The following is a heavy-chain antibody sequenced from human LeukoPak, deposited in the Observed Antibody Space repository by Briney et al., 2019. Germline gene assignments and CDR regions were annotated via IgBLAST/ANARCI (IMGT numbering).Heavy chain of an antibody. V-gene: IGHV3-23*01. CDR2: ISGSGGSGGST. Sequence: GGSLRLSCTASGFIFSSYSMNWVRQAPGKGLEWVSAISGSGGSGGSTYYADSVKGRFTISRDNSKNTLYLQMNSLRAEDTAVYYCARDKGDYHTSGSLFVFGGQGTLVTVSS. CDR3: ARDKGDYHTSGSLFVF. J-gene: IGHJ4*02. D-gene: IGHD3-22*01. CDR1: GFIFSSYS.